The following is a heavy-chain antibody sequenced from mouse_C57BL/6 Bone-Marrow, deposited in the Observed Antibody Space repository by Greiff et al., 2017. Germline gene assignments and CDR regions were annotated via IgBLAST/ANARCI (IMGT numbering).Heavy chain of an antibody. V-gene: IGHV1-26*01. Sequence: EVQLQQSGPELVKPGASVKISCKASGYTFTDYYMNWVKQSHGKSLEWIGDINPNNGGTSYNQKFKGKATLTVDKSSRTAYMELRSLTSEDSAVYYCARWGTLITTVVADYWGQGTTLTVSS. CDR3: ARWGTLITTVVADY. D-gene: IGHD1-1*01. CDR2: INPNNGGT. CDR1: GYTFTDYY. J-gene: IGHJ2*01.